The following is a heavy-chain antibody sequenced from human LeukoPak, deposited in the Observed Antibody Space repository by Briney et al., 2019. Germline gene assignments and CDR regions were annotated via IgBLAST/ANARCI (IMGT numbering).Heavy chain of an antibody. CDR1: VYTFTSYD. D-gene: IGHD3/OR15-3a*01. V-gene: IGHV1-8*01. Sequence: ASVKVSCKASVYTFTSYDINWVRQATAQGLEWMGWMNPNSGNTGYAQKFQGRVTMTKNTSITTAYMDLSSLRSEDTAVYYCARALSWTTESYYYMDVWGKGTTVTVSS. CDR2: MNPNSGNT. CDR3: ARALSWTTESYYYMDV. J-gene: IGHJ6*03.